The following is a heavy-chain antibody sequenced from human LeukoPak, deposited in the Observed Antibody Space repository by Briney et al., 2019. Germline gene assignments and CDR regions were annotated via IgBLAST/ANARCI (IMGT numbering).Heavy chain of an antibody. V-gene: IGHV1-24*01. J-gene: IGHJ3*02. Sequence: ASVKVSCKVSGYTLTELSMHWVRQAPRKGLEWMGGFDPEDGETIYAQKFQGRVTMTEDTSTDTAYMELSSLRSEDTAVYYCAISSGIVVVPAAIKSAYGAFDIWGQGTMVTVSS. CDR1: GYTLTELS. CDR3: AISSGIVVVPAAIKSAYGAFDI. D-gene: IGHD2-2*02. CDR2: FDPEDGET.